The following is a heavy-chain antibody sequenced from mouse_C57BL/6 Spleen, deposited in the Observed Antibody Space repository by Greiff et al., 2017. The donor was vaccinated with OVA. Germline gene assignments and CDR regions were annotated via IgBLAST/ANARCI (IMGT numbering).Heavy chain of an antibody. V-gene: IGHV1-69*01. CDR3: ARGVLRYFDY. Sequence: QVQLQQSGAELVMPGASVKLSCKASGYTFTSYWMHWVKQRPGQGLEWIGEIDPSDSYTNYNQKFKGKSTLTVDKSSSTAYMQLSSLTSEDSAVYYCARGVLRYFDYWGQGTTLTVSS. CDR1: GYTFTSYW. D-gene: IGHD1-1*01. J-gene: IGHJ2*01. CDR2: IDPSDSYT.